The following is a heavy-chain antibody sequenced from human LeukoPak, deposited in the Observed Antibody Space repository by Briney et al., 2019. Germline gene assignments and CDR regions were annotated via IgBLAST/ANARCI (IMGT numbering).Heavy chain of an antibody. V-gene: IGHV4-59*12. CDR1: GGSISSYY. CDR3: ARSSSWYGVGY. J-gene: IGHJ4*02. Sequence: PSETLSLTCTVSGGSISSYYWSRIRQPPGKGLEWIGYIYYSGSTNYNPSLKSRVTISVDTSKNQFSLKLSSVTAADTAVYYCARSSSWYGVGYWGQGTLVTVSS. D-gene: IGHD6-13*01. CDR2: IYYSGST.